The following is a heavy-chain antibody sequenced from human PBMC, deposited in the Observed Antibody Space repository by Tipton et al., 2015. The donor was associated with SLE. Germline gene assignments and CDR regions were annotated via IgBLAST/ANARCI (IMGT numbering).Heavy chain of an antibody. CDR2: GFAGGLT. CDR1: GGSVSTTTYF. D-gene: IGHD1-7*01. CDR3: ARATDWNLSPDV. Sequence: TLSLTCTVSGGSVSTTTYFWNWIRQPAGRGLEWIGRGFAGGLTDYNPSLSSRVTMSLDTSKNQFSLRLISVTAADTAVYYCARATDWNLSPDVWGKGTTVTVSS. J-gene: IGHJ6*04. V-gene: IGHV4-61*02.